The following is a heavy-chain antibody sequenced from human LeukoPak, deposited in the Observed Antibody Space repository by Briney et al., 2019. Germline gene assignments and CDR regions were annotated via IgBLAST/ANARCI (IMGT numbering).Heavy chain of an antibody. J-gene: IGHJ4*02. CDR3: ARDSGSNFDY. D-gene: IGHD2-15*01. V-gene: IGHV4-59*02. Sequence: SETLSLTCTVSGGSVSGYYWNWIRQPPGKGLEWIGYIYYSGSTNYNPSLKSRVTMSLDTSKNQFSLKLSSVTAADTAVYHCARDSGSNFDYWGQGTLVTVSS. CDR2: IYYSGST. CDR1: GGSVSGYY.